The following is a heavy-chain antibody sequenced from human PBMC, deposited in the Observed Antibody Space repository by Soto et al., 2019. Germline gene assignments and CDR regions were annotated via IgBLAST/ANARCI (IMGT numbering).Heavy chain of an antibody. V-gene: IGHV1-8*01. D-gene: IGHD6-19*01. CDR2: MNPNSGYT. J-gene: IGHJ6*02. Sequence: QVQLVQSGAEVKKPGASVKVSCKASGYTFTSYDISWVRQATGQGLEWMGGMNPNSGYTGYAQKFQGRVTLTRNTSKGTAYMELSSLRSADTAVYYCATMPILGRSSGWWDFYYGMVVWGQGTTVTVSS. CDR1: GYTFTSYD. CDR3: ATMPILGRSSGWWDFYYGMVV.